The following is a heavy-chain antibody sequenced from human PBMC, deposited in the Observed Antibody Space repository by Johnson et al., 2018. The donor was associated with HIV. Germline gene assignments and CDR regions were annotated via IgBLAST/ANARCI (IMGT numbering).Heavy chain of an antibody. Sequence: VQLVESGGGVVQPGRSLRLSCAASGFTFSSYAMHWVRQAPGTGLEWVSTIYSDGGTYHADSVRGRFTISRDSSKNTVYLQMNSLRVEDTAVYYCARVKGSTIFGVVRPHGAFDIWGQGTMVTVSS. CDR3: ARVKGSTIFGVVRPHGAFDI. CDR1: GFTFSSYA. CDR2: IYSDGGT. J-gene: IGHJ3*02. D-gene: IGHD3-3*01. V-gene: IGHV3-66*01.